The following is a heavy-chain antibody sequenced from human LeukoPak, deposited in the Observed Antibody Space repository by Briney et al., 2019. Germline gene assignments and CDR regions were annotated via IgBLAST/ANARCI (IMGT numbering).Heavy chain of an antibody. D-gene: IGHD2-15*01. CDR3: ARAMKDCSGGSCYIWFDP. CDR1: GYTLTESS. CDR2: FDPEDGET. Sequence: VASVKVSCKVSGYTLTESSMHWVRQAPGKGLEWMGGFDPEDGETIYAQKFQGRVTMTEDTSTDTAYMELSSLRSDDTAVYYCARAMKDCSGGSCYIWFDPWGQGTLVTVSS. J-gene: IGHJ5*02. V-gene: IGHV1-24*01.